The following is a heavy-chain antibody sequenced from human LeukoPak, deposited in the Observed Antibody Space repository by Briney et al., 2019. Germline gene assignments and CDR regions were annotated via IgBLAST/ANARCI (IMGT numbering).Heavy chain of an antibody. CDR1: GGTFSSYA. V-gene: IGHV1-69*05. CDR3: ARDFGGGYCSSTSCKEWD. D-gene: IGHD2-2*01. CDR2: IIPIFGTA. J-gene: IGHJ4*02. Sequence: GSSVKVSCKASGGTFSSYAISWVRQAPGQGLEWMGGIIPIFGTANYAQKFQGRVTITTDESTSTAYMELSSLRSEDTAVYYCARDFGGGYCSSTSCKEWDWGQGTLVTVSS.